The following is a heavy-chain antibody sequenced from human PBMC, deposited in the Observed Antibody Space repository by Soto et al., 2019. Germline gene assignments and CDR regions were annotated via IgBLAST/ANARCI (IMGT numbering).Heavy chain of an antibody. V-gene: IGHV3-15*01. CDR2: IKSKTDGGTT. CDR1: GFTFSNAW. D-gene: IGHD3-10*01. J-gene: IGHJ6*02. Sequence: GGSLRLSCAASGFTFSNAWMGWVRQAPGKGLEWVGRIKSKTDGGTTDYAAPVKGRFTISRDDSKNTLYLQMNSLKTEDTAVYYCTTEEVTMVRGVSDYGMDVWGQGTTVTVSS. CDR3: TTEEVTMVRGVSDYGMDV.